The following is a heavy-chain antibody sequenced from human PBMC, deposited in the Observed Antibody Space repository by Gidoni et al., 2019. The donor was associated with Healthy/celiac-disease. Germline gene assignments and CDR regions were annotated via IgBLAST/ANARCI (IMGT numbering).Heavy chain of an antibody. Sequence: EVQLVESGGGLVKPGGSLRLSCAASGFTFSNAWMSWVRQAPGKGLEWVGRIKSKTDGGTTDYAAPVKGRFTISRDDSKNTLYLQMNSLKTEDTAVYYCTTDYKQWLVPIDYWVQGTLVTVSS. D-gene: IGHD6-19*01. J-gene: IGHJ4*02. CDR3: TTDYKQWLVPIDY. CDR2: IKSKTDGGTT. CDR1: GFTFSNAW. V-gene: IGHV3-15*01.